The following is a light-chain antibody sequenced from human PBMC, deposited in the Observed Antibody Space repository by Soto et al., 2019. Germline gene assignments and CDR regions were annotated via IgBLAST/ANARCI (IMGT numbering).Light chain of an antibody. CDR1: QSVSSD. Sequence: EIVMTQSPATLSVSPGERATLSCRASQSVSSDLAWYQQKPGQAPRLLIYGASTRATDIPARFSGSGSGTEFTLTISSLQSEDFAVYYCQQYNKWYTFGQGTKLKIK. CDR3: QQYNKWYT. CDR2: GAS. J-gene: IGKJ2*01. V-gene: IGKV3-15*01.